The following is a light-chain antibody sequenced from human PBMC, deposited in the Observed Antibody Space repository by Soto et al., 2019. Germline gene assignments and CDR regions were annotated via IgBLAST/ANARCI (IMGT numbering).Light chain of an antibody. CDR2: KAS. CDR1: QSFSGY. CDR3: QHYNSYSEA. Sequence: DIQMTQSPSSLSASVGDRVTITCRASQSFSGYLNWYQQKPGKAPKLLIYKASTLKSGVPSRFSGSGSGTEFTLTISSLQPDDFATYYCQHYNSYSEAFGQGTKVDI. V-gene: IGKV1-5*03. J-gene: IGKJ1*01.